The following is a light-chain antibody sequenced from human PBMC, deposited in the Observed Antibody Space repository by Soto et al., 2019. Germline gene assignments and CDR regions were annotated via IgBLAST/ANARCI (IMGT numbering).Light chain of an antibody. CDR1: QSVGGD. CDR2: GAV. Sequence: EIVMTQSPVTLSVSPGERATLSCRASQSVGGDLAWYQQIPGKAPRLLIYGAVTRATGVAARFSGGGSGTEFTLTVDSLQSEDLAIYYCQQYNAWPRTFGQGTKLEI. CDR3: QQYNAWPRT. J-gene: IGKJ2*01. V-gene: IGKV3-15*01.